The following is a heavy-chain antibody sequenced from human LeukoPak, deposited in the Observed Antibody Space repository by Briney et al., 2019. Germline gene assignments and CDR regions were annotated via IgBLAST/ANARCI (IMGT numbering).Heavy chain of an antibody. V-gene: IGHV3-30-3*01. CDR3: ARDHEYSSPTGLDY. Sequence: GGSLRLSCAASGFTFSSYAMHWVRQAPGKGLEWVAVISYDGSNKYYADSVKGRFTISRDNSKNTLYLQMNSLRAEDTAVYYCARDHEYSSPTGLDYWGQGTLVTVSS. CDR2: ISYDGSNK. D-gene: IGHD6-6*01. J-gene: IGHJ4*02. CDR1: GFTFSSYA.